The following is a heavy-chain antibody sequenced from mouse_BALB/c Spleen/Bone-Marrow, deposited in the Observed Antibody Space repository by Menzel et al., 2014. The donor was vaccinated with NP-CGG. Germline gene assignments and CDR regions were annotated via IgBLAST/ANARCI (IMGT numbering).Heavy chain of an antibody. Sequence: QVQLQQSGPELVKPGASVRMSCKASGYTFTTYYIHWVKQRPGQGLEWIGWIYPRNVNTNYNEKFRGKATLTADKSSSTAYMQLSSLTSEDSVVYFCARWLLPYYAMDYWGQGTSVTVSS. D-gene: IGHD2-3*01. CDR3: ARWLLPYYAMDY. V-gene: IGHV1S56*01. CDR2: IYPRNVNT. J-gene: IGHJ4*01. CDR1: GYTFTTYY.